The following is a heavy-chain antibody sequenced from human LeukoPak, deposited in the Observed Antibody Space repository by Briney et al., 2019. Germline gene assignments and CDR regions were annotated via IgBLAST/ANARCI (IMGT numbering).Heavy chain of an antibody. J-gene: IGHJ4*02. V-gene: IGHV1-18*01. CDR3: ATDLAMVRGVIGGDY. Sequence: GASVKVSCKASGYSFGTSGITWVRQAPGQGLEWMGWISGNNGNTDYVKKFQGRVTMTEDTSTDTAYMELSSLTSDDTAVYYCATDLAMVRGVIGGDYWGQGTLVTVSS. D-gene: IGHD3-10*01. CDR1: GYSFGTSG. CDR2: ISGNNGNT.